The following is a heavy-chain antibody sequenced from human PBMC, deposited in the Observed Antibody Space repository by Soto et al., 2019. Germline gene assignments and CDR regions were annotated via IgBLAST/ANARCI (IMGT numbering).Heavy chain of an antibody. CDR3: ARELYQPLRLRPPPYFDY. CDR1: GYTFTSYG. V-gene: IGHV1-18*04. CDR2: ISAYNGNT. D-gene: IGHD3-3*01. Sequence: ASVKVSCKASGYTFTSYGISWVRQAPGQGLEWMGWISAYNGNTNYAQKLQGRVTMTTDTSTSTAYMELRSLRSDDTAVYYCARELYQPLRLRPPPYFDYCYPGTLLTVFS. J-gene: IGHJ4*02.